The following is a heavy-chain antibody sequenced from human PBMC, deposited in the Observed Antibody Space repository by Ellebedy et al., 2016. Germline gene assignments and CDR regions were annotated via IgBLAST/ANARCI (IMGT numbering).Heavy chain of an antibody. CDR1: GYTFTGYF. Sequence: ASVKVSCKASGYTFTGYFMHWVRQAPGQGLEWMGWMNPNSGNTDYAQKFQGRVTMTRNISTSTAYMELNFLRSEDTAVYFCARGHSLSSTWYFLFSTGHDRIDFWGQGTLVTVTS. V-gene: IGHV1-8*02. CDR2: MNPNSGNT. J-gene: IGHJ4*02. CDR3: ARGHSLSSTWYFLFSTGHDRIDF. D-gene: IGHD6-13*01.